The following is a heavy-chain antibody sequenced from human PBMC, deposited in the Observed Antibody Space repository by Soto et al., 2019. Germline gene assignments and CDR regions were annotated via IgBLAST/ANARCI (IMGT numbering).Heavy chain of an antibody. D-gene: IGHD2-2*01. CDR2: IKQDGSEK. Sequence: GGSLRLSCAASGFTFSSYWMSWVRQAPGKGLEWVANIKQDGSEKYYVDSVKGRFTISRDNAKNSLYLQMNSLRAEDTAVYYCARVVGWIVVVPAAMNWFDPWGQGTLVTVSS. J-gene: IGHJ5*02. V-gene: IGHV3-7*01. CDR1: GFTFSSYW. CDR3: ARVVGWIVVVPAAMNWFDP.